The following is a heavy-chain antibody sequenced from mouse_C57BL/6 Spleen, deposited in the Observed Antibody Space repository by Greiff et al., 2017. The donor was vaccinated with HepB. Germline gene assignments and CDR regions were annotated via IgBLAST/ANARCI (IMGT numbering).Heavy chain of an antibody. D-gene: IGHD2-1*01. CDR3: ARGQAIYYGNYGDY. CDR1: GYTFTSYW. CDR2: IDPSDSET. J-gene: IGHJ2*01. V-gene: IGHV1-52*01. Sequence: QVQLKQPGAELVRPGSSVKLSCKASGYTFTSYWMHWVKQRPIQGLEWIGNIDPSDSETHYNQKFKDKATLTVDKSSSTAYMQLSSLTSEDSAVYYCARGQAIYYGNYGDYWGQGTTLTVSS.